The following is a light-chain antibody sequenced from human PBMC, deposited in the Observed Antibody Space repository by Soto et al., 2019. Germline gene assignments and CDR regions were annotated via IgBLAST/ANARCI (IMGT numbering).Light chain of an antibody. CDR2: GAS. Sequence: TQSPATLSVSPGESAAFSCRASQSVNTKLAWYQLKPGQAPRLLVYGASIRATGIQARLSGSGSGTEYSLTSRSLQSEDFGVYFCKQYDQWWTFGQGTKVDIK. V-gene: IGKV3-15*01. CDR3: KQYDQWWT. CDR1: QSVNTK. J-gene: IGKJ1*01.